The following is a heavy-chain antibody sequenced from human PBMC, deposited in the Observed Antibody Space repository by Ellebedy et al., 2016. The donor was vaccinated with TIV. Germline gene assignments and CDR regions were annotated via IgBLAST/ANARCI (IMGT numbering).Heavy chain of an antibody. CDR3: ARDNTVGGTNWFDP. D-gene: IGHD6-19*01. J-gene: IGHJ5*02. V-gene: IGHV1-18*01. CDR1: GYTFTSYG. Sequence: AASVKVSCKTSGYTFTSYGVSWVRQAPGQGLEWMGWISGLNGKTKYARTVHGRVTLTTDTAARTVYMELTSLRSDDTAVYYCARDNTVGGTNWFDPWGQGTLVIVSS. CDR2: ISGLNGKT.